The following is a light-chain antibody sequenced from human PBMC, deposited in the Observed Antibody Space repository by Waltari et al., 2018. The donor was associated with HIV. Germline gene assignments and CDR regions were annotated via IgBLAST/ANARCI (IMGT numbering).Light chain of an antibody. J-gene: IGKJ4*01. V-gene: IGKV1-16*01. CDR1: RAIGRS. CDR3: QQYDDLPRT. CDR2: ATS. Sequence: IQMAQSPASLSASIGDRVTITCRSSRAIGRSLAWFQQKPGQSPMALTYATSILHTGVPARFNGSRSGTEFALTIANLEAADFGTYYCQQYDDLPRTFGGGT.